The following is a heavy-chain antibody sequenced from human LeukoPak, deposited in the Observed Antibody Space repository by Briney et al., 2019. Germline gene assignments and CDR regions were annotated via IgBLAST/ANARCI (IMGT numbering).Heavy chain of an antibody. CDR3: ARGIVPAAIVGFDP. Sequence: SETLSLTCTVSGGSISSYYWSWIRQPPGKGLEWIGYIYYSGSTNYNPSLKGRVTISVDTSKNQFSLKLSSVTAADTAVYYCARGIVPAAIVGFDPWGQGTLVTVSS. D-gene: IGHD2-2*02. V-gene: IGHV4-59*08. CDR1: GGSISSYY. J-gene: IGHJ5*02. CDR2: IYYSGST.